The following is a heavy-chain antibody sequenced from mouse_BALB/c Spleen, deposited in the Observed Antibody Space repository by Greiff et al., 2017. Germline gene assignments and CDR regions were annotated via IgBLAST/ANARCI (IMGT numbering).Heavy chain of an antibody. CDR3: VRDRIYDGYYKYFDV. CDR2: IWTGGGT. Sequence: QVQLKESGPGLVAPSQSLSITCTVSGFSLTSYDISWIRQPPGKGLEWLGVIWTGGGTNYNSAFMSRLSISKDNSKSQVFLKMNSLQTDDTAIYYCVRDRIYDGYYKYFDVWGAGTTVTVSS. CDR1: GFSLTSYD. V-gene: IGHV2-9-2*01. J-gene: IGHJ1*01. D-gene: IGHD2-3*01.